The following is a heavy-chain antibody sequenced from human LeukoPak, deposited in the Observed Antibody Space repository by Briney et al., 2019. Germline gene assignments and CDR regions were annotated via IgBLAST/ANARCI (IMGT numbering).Heavy chain of an antibody. CDR2: IYYSGST. CDR3: ARRAYGSGSFNRYDFDY. V-gene: IGHV4-59*08. CDR1: GGSISNYY. D-gene: IGHD3-10*01. J-gene: IGHJ4*02. Sequence: PAETLSLTCTVSGGSISNYYWSWIRQPPGKGLEWIGYIYYSGSTNYNPSLKSRVTISVDTSSNQFSLKLNSVTAADTAVYYCARRAYGSGSFNRYDFDYWGQGTLVAVSS.